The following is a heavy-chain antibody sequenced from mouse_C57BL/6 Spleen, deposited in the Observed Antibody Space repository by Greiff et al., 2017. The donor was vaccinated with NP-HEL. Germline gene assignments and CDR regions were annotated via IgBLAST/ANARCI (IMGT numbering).Heavy chain of an antibody. CDR2: IRLKSDNYAT. V-gene: IGHV6-3*01. J-gene: IGHJ4*01. CDR1: GFTFSNYW. Sequence: EVKVEESGGGLVQPGGSMKLSCVASGFTFSNYWMNWVRQSPEKGLEWVAQIRLKSDNYATHYAESVKGRFTITRDESKSSVYLQMNNLRAEDTGIYYCTGFYPSYYYAMDYWGQGTSVTVSS. CDR3: TGFYPSYYYAMDY. D-gene: IGHD2-1*01.